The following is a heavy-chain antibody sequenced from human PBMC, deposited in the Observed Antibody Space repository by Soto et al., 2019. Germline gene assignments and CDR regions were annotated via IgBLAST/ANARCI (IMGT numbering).Heavy chain of an antibody. CDR1: GDSVSINSAA. CDR3: ARGTEQWLDSLRGYYYGMDV. J-gene: IGHJ6*02. V-gene: IGHV6-1*01. Sequence: SQTLSLTCAISGDSVSINSAAWNWIRQSPSRGLEWLGRTYYRSKWYNDYAVSVKSRITINPDTSKNHFSLQLNSVTPEDTAVYYCARGTEQWLDSLRGYYYGMDVWGQGNTVTVSS. D-gene: IGHD6-19*01. CDR2: TYYRSKWYN.